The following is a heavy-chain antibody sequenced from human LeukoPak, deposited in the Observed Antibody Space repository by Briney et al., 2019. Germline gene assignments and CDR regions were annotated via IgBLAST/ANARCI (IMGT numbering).Heavy chain of an antibody. Sequence: GASVKVSCKASGYTFSNYDITWVRQAPGQGLEWMGWISAYNGDTNYAQKLQGRVTMTTDTSTGTAYMELRSLRSEDTAVYYCARHYYDSGGYNSAFDYWGQGTLVTVSS. CDR2: ISAYNGDT. CDR3: ARHYYDSGGYNSAFDY. J-gene: IGHJ4*02. D-gene: IGHD3-22*01. V-gene: IGHV1-18*01. CDR1: GYTFSNYD.